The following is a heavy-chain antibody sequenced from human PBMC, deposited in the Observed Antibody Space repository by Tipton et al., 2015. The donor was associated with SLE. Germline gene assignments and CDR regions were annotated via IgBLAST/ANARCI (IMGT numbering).Heavy chain of an antibody. CDR3: AKDLGPIVGATGAFDI. J-gene: IGHJ3*02. V-gene: IGHV3-9*01. Sequence: SLRLSCAASGFTFDDYAMHWVRQAPGKGLEWVSGISWNSGSIASADSVKGRFTISRDNAKKSLYLQMNSLRAEDTALYYCAKDLGPIVGATGAFDIWGQGTMVTVSS. CDR2: ISWNSGSI. CDR1: GFTFDDYA. D-gene: IGHD1-26*01.